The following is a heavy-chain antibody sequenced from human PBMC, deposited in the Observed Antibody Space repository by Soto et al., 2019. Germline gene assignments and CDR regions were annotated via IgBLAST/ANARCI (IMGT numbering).Heavy chain of an antibody. CDR3: ARDRYCSSTSCLSYYYYGMDV. D-gene: IGHD2-2*01. J-gene: IGHJ6*02. CDR1: GFTFSSYS. CDR2: ISSSSSTI. Sequence: GGSLRLSCAASGFTFSSYSMNWVRQAPGKGLEWVSYISSSSSTIYYADSVKGRFTISRDNAKNSLYLQMNSLRDEDTAVYYCARDRYCSSTSCLSYYYYGMDVWGQGTTVTVSS. V-gene: IGHV3-48*02.